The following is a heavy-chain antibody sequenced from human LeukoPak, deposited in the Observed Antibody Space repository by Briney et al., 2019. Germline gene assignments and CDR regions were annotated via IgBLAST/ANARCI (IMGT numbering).Heavy chain of an antibody. V-gene: IGHV3-48*03. Sequence: GGSLRLSCAASGFTFSSYEMNWVRQAPGKGLEWVSYISSSGNTIYYADSVKGRFTISRDNAKNSLYLQMNSLRAEDTAVYYCARGVVAAAGTFDYWGQGTLVTVSS. D-gene: IGHD6-13*01. CDR3: ARGVVAAAGTFDY. CDR1: GFTFSSYE. J-gene: IGHJ4*02. CDR2: ISSSGNTI.